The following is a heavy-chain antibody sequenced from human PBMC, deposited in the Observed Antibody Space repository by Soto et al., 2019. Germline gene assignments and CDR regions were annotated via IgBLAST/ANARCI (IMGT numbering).Heavy chain of an antibody. CDR1: GVSFDTGNFF. CDR2: ITHSWTT. D-gene: IGHD6-13*01. J-gene: IGHJ4*01. V-gene: IGHV4-30-4*01. Sequence: SETLSLTCTISGVSFDTGNFFWSWIRQSPGKGPEWIAYITHSWTTYYNPSLKSRLSISADMSKNQFSVELHSVTAADTAVYYCGTVRASWYIDFWGQGIPVTVSS. CDR3: GTVRASWYIDF.